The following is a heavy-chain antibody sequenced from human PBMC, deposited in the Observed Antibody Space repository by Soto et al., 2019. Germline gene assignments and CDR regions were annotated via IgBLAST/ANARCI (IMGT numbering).Heavy chain of an antibody. V-gene: IGHV1-69*04. Sequence: SVKVSCKASGGTFSSYTISWVRQAPGQGLEWMGRIIPILGIANYAQKFQGRVTITADKSTSTAYMELSSLRSEDTAVYYCARDRDTMDRHLGWFDAWGQGTLDPVSS. J-gene: IGHJ5*02. CDR1: GGTFSSYT. CDR3: ARDRDTMDRHLGWFDA. CDR2: IIPILGIA. D-gene: IGHD3-10*01.